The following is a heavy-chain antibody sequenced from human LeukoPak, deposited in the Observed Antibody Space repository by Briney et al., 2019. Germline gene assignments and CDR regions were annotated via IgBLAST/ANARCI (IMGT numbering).Heavy chain of an antibody. CDR1: GFTFSSYE. Sequence: PGGSLRLSCAASGFTFSSYEMNWVRQAPGKGLEWVSYISSSGSTIYYAGSVKGRFTISRDNAKNSLYLQMNSLRAEDTAVYYCARVKRYFDWSSPPLVPPYYYYMDVWGKGTTVTVSS. D-gene: IGHD3-9*01. CDR3: ARVKRYFDWSSPPLVPPYYYYMDV. J-gene: IGHJ6*03. CDR2: ISSSGSTI. V-gene: IGHV3-48*03.